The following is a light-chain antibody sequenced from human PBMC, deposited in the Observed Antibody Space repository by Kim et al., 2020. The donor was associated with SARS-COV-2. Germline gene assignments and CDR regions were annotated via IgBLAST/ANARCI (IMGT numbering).Light chain of an antibody. CDR2: GAS. J-gene: IGKJ2*01. V-gene: IGKV3-20*01. CDR3: QQYDHSFPYT. CDR1: ETISSDY. Sequence: EIVLTQSPGTLSLSPGERATHSCRTSETISSDYVAWYRHKPGQAPRLLIYGASTRATGIPERFSGSGSGTDFTLTISRLEPEDFAVYYCQQYDHSFPYTFGQGTKLEIK.